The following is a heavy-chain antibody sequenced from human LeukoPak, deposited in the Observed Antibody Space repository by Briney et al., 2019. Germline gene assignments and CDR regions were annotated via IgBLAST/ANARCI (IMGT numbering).Heavy chain of an antibody. Sequence: SETLSLTCTVSGGSISSYYWSWIRQPPGKGLEWIGYIYCSGSTNYNPSLKSRVTISVDTSKNQFSLKLSSVTAADTAVYYCARTYDILTGAPFDPWGQGTLVTVSS. V-gene: IGHV4-59*08. D-gene: IGHD3-9*01. J-gene: IGHJ5*02. CDR2: IYCSGST. CDR1: GGSISSYY. CDR3: ARTYDILTGAPFDP.